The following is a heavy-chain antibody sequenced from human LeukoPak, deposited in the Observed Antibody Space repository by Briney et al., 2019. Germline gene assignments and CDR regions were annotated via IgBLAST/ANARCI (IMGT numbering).Heavy chain of an antibody. J-gene: IGHJ6*02. Sequence: SETLSLTCTVSGGSISSSSYYWGWIRQPPGKGLEWIGSIYYSGSTYYNPSLKSRVTISVDTSKNQFSLKLSSVTAADTAVYYCARLTSAGQQQLVPLPPHDYYYYGMDVWGQGTTVTVSS. D-gene: IGHD6-13*01. V-gene: IGHV4-39*07. CDR1: GGSISSSSYY. CDR2: IYYSGST. CDR3: ARLTSAGQQQLVPLPPHDYYYYGMDV.